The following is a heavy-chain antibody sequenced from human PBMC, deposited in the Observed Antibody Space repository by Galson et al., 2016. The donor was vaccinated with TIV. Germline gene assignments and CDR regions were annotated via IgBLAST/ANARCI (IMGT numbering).Heavy chain of an antibody. Sequence: PALVKPTQTLTLTCSFSGFSLRTSGMCVSWIRQPPGKALEWLARIDWDGDKYYNASLKTQVSISKDTSKNQVVLTMTNMDQVDTGTYYCARNSGPDYGMDVWGQGPTVTVSS. CDR1: GFSLRTSGMC. CDR3: ARNSGPDYGMDV. CDR2: IDWDGDK. J-gene: IGHJ6*02. V-gene: IGHV2-70*11.